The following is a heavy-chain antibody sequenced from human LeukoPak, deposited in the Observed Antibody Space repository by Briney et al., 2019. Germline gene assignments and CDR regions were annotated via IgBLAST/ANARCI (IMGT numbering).Heavy chain of an antibody. CDR2: INPNSGGT. V-gene: IGHV1-2*02. Sequence: ASVNVSYTASVYTFTRYYMHWVRQAPGQGLEGMGWINPNSGGTNYAQKFQGRVTMPRDTSISTAYMELTRLRSDDTAVYYCASNNDYGDYIQYYFDYWGQGTLVTVSS. CDR1: VYTFTRYY. J-gene: IGHJ4*02. CDR3: ASNNDYGDYIQYYFDY. D-gene: IGHD4-17*01.